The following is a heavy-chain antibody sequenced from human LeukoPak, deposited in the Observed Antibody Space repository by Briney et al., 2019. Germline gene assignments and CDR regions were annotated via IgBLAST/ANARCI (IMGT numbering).Heavy chain of an antibody. J-gene: IGHJ4*02. V-gene: IGHV1-69*04. CDR3: AILGSFFDS. D-gene: IGHD1-26*01. Sequence: SVKVSCKASGGTRSNYAISWVRQAPGQGLEWMGRVIPSLGIPNYAEKFQARATMTADTSTSTAYVELSSLTSEDTAVYYCAILGSFFDSWGQGTLVAVS. CDR2: VIPSLGIP. CDR1: GGTRSNYA.